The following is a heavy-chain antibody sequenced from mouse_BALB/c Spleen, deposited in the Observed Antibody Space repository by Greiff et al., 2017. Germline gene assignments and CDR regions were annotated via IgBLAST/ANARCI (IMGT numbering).Heavy chain of an antibody. Sequence: EVQLQQSGAELVRSGASVKLSCTASGFNIKDYYMHWVKQRPEQGLEWIGWIDPENGDTEYAPKFQGKATMTADTSSNTAYLQLSSLTSEDTAVYYCNVAYYGNYGDYWGQGTTLTVSS. V-gene: IGHV14-4*02. J-gene: IGHJ2*01. CDR2: IDPENGDT. CDR3: NVAYYGNYGDY. CDR1: GFNIKDYY. D-gene: IGHD2-10*01.